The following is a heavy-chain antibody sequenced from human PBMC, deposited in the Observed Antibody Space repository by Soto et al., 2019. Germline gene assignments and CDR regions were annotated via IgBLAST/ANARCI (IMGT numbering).Heavy chain of an antibody. CDR2: IYPGDSDT. CDR1: GYSFTSYW. D-gene: IGHD6-19*01. J-gene: IGHJ5*02. V-gene: IGHV5-51*01. Sequence: GESLKISCKGSGYSFTSYWIGWVRQMPGKGLDWMGIIYPGDSDTRYSPSFQGQVTISADKSISTAYLQWSSLKASDTAMYYCARQADIAVAADAKYNWFDPWGQGTLVTVSS. CDR3: ARQADIAVAADAKYNWFDP.